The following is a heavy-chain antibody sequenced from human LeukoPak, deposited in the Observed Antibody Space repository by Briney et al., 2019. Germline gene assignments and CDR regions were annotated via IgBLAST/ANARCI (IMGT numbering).Heavy chain of an antibody. V-gene: IGHV3-7*01. CDR3: ARYQGGGWDV. CDR1: GFTFSTYW. J-gene: IGHJ6*02. D-gene: IGHD6-25*01. CDR2: IKQDGSEK. Sequence: GGSLRLSCAASGFTFSTYWMTWVRQAPVKGLEWVANIKQDGSEKYYVDSVKGRFTISRDNAKNSLYLQMNSLRAEDTAVYYCARYQGGGWDVWGQGTTVTVSS.